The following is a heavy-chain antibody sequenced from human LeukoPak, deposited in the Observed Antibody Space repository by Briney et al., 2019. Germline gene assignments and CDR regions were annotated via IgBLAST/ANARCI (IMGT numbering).Heavy chain of an antibody. CDR1: GFIFSSYW. CDR3: ARDLTDPPYYYYYIDV. J-gene: IGHJ6*03. CDR2: IKQDGSEK. Sequence: PGGSLRLSCAASGFIFSSYWMSWVRQAPGKGLEWVANIKQDGSEKYYVDSVKGRFTISRDNAKNSLYLQMNSLRAEDTAVYYCARDLTDPPYYYYYIDVWGKGTTVTISS. V-gene: IGHV3-7*01.